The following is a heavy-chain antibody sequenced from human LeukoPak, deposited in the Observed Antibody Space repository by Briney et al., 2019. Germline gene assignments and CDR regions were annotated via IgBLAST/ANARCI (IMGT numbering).Heavy chain of an antibody. CDR1: GFTFSNAW. J-gene: IGHJ3*02. CDR3: TTELTVDAFDI. CDR2: IKSKTDGGTT. Sequence: GGSLRLSCAASGFTFSNAWMSWVRQAPGKGLEWVSRIKSKTDGGTTDYAAPVKGRFTISRDDSKNTLYLQMNSLKTEDTAVYYCTTELTVDAFDIWGQGTMVTVSS. V-gene: IGHV3-15*01. D-gene: IGHD7-27*01.